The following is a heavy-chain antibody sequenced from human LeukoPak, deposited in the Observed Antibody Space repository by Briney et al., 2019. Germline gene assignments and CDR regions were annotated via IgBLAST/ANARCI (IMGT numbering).Heavy chain of an antibody. Sequence: SETLSLTCTVPGGSISSGGYYWSWIRQHPGEGLEWIGYIYYSGSTYYNPSLKSRVTISVDTSKNQFSLKLSSVTAADTAVYYCAAIRYCSGGSCYLPPYTLYYGMDVWGQGTTVTVSS. CDR1: GGSISSGGYY. J-gene: IGHJ6*02. D-gene: IGHD2-15*01. CDR2: IYYSGST. CDR3: AAIRYCSGGSCYLPPYTLYYGMDV. V-gene: IGHV4-31*03.